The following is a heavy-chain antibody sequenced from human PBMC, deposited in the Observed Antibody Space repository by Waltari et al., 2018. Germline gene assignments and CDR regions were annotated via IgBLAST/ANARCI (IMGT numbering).Heavy chain of an antibody. CDR2: ISGSGANT. D-gene: IGHD4-17*01. Sequence: EVQLVESGGGLVQPGGSLRLSCAASGFTFYNYAMSWVRQAPGKGLGVVSAISGSGANTDYADSVKGRFTISRDNSENTLHLHMNSLRAEDTAAYYCAKEGDYYSRDYMDVWGKGTTVTVSS. J-gene: IGHJ6*03. V-gene: IGHV3-23*04. CDR1: GFTFYNYA. CDR3: AKEGDYYSRDYMDV.